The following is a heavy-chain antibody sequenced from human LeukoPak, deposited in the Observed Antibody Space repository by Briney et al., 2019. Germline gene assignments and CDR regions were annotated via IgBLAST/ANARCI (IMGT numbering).Heavy chain of an antibody. CDR2: IYPGDSDT. D-gene: IGHD6-13*01. CDR1: GSTFNTYW. J-gene: IGHJ4*02. V-gene: IGHV5-51*01. Sequence: GESLKISCRGSGSTFNTYWIGWVRQLPGKGLEWMGIIYPGDSDTRYSPSFQGQFTISADKSISTAYLQWSSLKASDSAIYYCAGAAAGTAIDSWGQGTLVTVSS. CDR3: AGAAAGTAIDS.